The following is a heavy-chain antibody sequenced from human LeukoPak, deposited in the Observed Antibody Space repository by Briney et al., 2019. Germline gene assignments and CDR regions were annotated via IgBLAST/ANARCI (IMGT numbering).Heavy chain of an antibody. CDR1: GFTLSDYY. V-gene: IGHV3-11*03. D-gene: IGHD6-13*01. CDR3: SRWIRSSSWLGFDY. Sequence: PGGSLRLSCAASGFTLSDYYMSWIRQAPGRGLEWVSYISSSSTNTNYADSVKGRFTISRDNAKNSLYLQMNSLRAEDTAVYYCSRWIRSSSWLGFDYWGQGTLVTVSS. CDR2: ISSSSTNT. J-gene: IGHJ4*02.